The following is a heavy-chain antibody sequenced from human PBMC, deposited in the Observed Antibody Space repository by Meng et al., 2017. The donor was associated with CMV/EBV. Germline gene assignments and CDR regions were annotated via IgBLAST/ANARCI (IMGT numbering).Heavy chain of an antibody. CDR1: GFTFSSYW. CDR2: IKQDGSEK. J-gene: IGHJ6*02. D-gene: IGHD3-10*01. V-gene: IGHV3-7*01. Sequence: GGSLRLSCAASGFTFSSYWMSWVRQAPGKGLEWVANIKQDGSEKYYVDSVKGRFTISRDNAKNSLYLQMNSLRAEDTAVYYCVRDKSPLLWYGDIDAGMDVWGQGTSVTVSS. CDR3: VRDKSPLLWYGDIDAGMDV.